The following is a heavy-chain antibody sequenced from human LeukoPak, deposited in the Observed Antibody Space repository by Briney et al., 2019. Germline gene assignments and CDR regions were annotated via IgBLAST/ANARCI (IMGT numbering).Heavy chain of an antibody. D-gene: IGHD4-17*01. CDR1: GGTFSSYA. CDR2: IIPIFGTA. V-gene: IGHV1-69*13. J-gene: IGHJ4*02. Sequence: GASVKVSCKASGGTFSSYAISWVRQAPGQGLEWMGGIIPIFGTANYAQKFQGRVTITADESTSTAYMELSSLRSEDTAVYYCASPGLYGDYSYFDYWGQGTLVTVSP. CDR3: ASPGLYGDYSYFDY.